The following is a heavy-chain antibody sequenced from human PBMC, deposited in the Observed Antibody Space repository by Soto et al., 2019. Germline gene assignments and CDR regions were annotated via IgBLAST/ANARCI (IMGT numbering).Heavy chain of an antibody. V-gene: IGHV3-23*01. CDR1: GFTFSSYA. D-gene: IGHD2-2*01. Sequence: GGSLRLSCAASGFTFSSYAMSWVRQAPGKGLEWVSAISGSGGSTYYADSVKGRFTISRDNSKNTLYLQMNSLRAEDTAVYYCAKVHIVVVPAALDYFDYWGQGTLVTVSS. J-gene: IGHJ4*02. CDR3: AKVHIVVVPAALDYFDY. CDR2: ISGSGGST.